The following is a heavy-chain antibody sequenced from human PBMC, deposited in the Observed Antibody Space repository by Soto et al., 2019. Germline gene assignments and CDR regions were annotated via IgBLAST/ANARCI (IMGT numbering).Heavy chain of an antibody. CDR1: GFTFSTCA. D-gene: IGHD3-22*01. CDR2: ISGSGTVT. V-gene: IGHV3-23*01. J-gene: IGHJ4*02. CDR3: VKHSSGSYRPFDH. Sequence: GESLKISCATSGFTFSTCAMSWVRQAPGKGLEWVSIISGSGTVTFYSDSVKGRFTISRDSSKNTLFLQMNSLRAEDTAVYYCVKHSSGSYRPFDHWGQGALVTVSS.